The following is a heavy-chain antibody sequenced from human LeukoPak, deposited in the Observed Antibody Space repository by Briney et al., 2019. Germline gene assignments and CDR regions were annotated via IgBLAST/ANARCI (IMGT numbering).Heavy chain of an antibody. CDR2: ISGSAHKI. J-gene: IGHJ4*02. CDR1: GFTFSNYA. D-gene: IGHD5-18*01. V-gene: IGHV3-23*01. CDR3: AGRVTGYSSGYVY. Sequence: GGSLRLSCVASGFTFSNYAMSWVRQAPEKGLDWVSVISGSAHKIRYADSVKGRFTISRDNSENTVYLQMNNLRAEDTALYYCAGRVTGYSSGYVYWGQGTLVTVSS.